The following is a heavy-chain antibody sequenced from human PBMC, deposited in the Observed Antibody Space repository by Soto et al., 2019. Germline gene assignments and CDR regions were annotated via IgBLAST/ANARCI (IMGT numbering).Heavy chain of an antibody. Sequence: GASVKVSCKASGYTFTSYGISWVRQAPGQGLEWMGWISAYNGNTNYAQKLQGRVTMTTDTSTSTAYMELRSLRSDDTAVYYCARVFRGGVLTDFYNLAYGGQGTLVTFSA. J-gene: IGHJ4*02. V-gene: IGHV1-18*01. CDR1: GYTFTSYG. D-gene: IGHD3-9*01. CDR3: ARVFRGGVLTDFYNLAY. CDR2: ISAYNGNT.